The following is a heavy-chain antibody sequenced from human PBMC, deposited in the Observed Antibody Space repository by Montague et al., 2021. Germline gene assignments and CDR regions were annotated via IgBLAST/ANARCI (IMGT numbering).Heavy chain of an antibody. CDR1: GGSISSSSYY. Sequence: SETLSLTCTVSGGSISSSSYYWGWIRQPPGKGLEWIGSIYYSGSTYYNPSLKSRVTISVDTSKNQISLKLSSVTAADTAVYYCARHVIGNYGMDVWGQGTTVTVSS. D-gene: IGHD3-16*02. V-gene: IGHV4-39*01. CDR3: ARHVIGNYGMDV. CDR2: IYYSGST. J-gene: IGHJ6*02.